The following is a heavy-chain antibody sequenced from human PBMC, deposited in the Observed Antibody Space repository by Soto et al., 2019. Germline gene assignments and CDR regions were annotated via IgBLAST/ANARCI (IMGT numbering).Heavy chain of an antibody. Sequence: PGGSLRLSCAASGFTFSSYNMNWVRQAPGKGLEWVSSISSSSSYIYYADSVKGRFTISRDNAKNSLYLQMNSLRAEDTAVYYCARTLIYHANHYYYYYGMDVWGQGTSVTGSS. D-gene: IGHD3-16*01. CDR1: GFTFSSYN. J-gene: IGHJ6*02. CDR2: ISSSSSYI. CDR3: ARTLIYHANHYYYYYGMDV. V-gene: IGHV3-21*01.